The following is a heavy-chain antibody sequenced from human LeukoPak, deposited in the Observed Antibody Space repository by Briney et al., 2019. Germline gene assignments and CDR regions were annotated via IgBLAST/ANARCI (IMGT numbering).Heavy chain of an antibody. J-gene: IGHJ3*02. CDR1: GYTFTSYD. Sequence: GASVKVSCKVSGYTFTSYDINWVRQATGRGLEWMGWMNPNSGNTVYAQKFQGRVTITRNTSISTAYMELSSVRSADTAVYYCARGGSTVVPAAIRAFDIGGQGTMVTVSS. CDR2: MNPNSGNT. V-gene: IGHV1-8*03. CDR3: ARGGSTVVPAAIRAFDI. D-gene: IGHD2-2*01.